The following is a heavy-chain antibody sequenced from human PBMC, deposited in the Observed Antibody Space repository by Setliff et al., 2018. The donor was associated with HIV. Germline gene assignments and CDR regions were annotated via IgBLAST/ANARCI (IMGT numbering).Heavy chain of an antibody. V-gene: IGHV1-2*02. D-gene: IGHD6-19*01. CDR3: AIPLSSGGDH. CDR2: INPNSGAT. Sequence: ASVKVSCKASGYTLTNYDINWVRQATGQGLEWMGWINPNSGATNYAQNFQGRVTMTRNTSISTAYVKLSRLRSDDTAVYYCAIPLSSGGDHWGQGTMVTVSS. CDR1: GYTLTNYD. J-gene: IGHJ5*02.